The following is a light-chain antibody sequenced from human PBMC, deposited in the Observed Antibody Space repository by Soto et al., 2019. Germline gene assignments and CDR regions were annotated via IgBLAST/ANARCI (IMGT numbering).Light chain of an antibody. CDR3: QHYKTWPLS. Sequence: VMTQSPATLSVSPGERSTLSCRASQSIGSTLAWYQQKPGQTPRLLIYDASTRATGIPARFSGIGSGTEFTLIISSLQSEDFAVYYCQHYKTWPLSFGGGTKVDIK. CDR2: DAS. V-gene: IGKV3-15*01. J-gene: IGKJ4*01. CDR1: QSIGST.